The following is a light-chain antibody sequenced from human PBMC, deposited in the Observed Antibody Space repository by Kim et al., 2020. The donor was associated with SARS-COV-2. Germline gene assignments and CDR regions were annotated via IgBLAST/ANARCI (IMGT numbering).Light chain of an antibody. CDR2: EVS. CDR3: CSYAGSGTLV. CDR1: SSDVGSYNL. J-gene: IGLJ3*02. Sequence: GQSITISCTGRSSDVGSYNLVSWYQQHPGNAPKLIIYEVSERPSGISDRFSASKSDNTASLTIFGLQSEDEADYFCCSYAGSGTLVFGGGTQLTVL. V-gene: IGLV2-23*02.